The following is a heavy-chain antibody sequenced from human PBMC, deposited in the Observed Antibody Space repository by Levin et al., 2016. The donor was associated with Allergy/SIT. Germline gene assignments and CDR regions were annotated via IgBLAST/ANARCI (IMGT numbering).Heavy chain of an antibody. V-gene: IGHV1-46*01. CDR1: GYSFTSYF. CDR3: ARVGGYSYGGWFDP. D-gene: IGHD5-18*01. CDR2: IDPSSGST. J-gene: IGHJ5*02. Sequence: ASVKVSCKASGYSFTSYFLHWVRQAPGQGLEWMGMIDPSSGSTVYAQKFQGRVTITRDTSTNTVYMELSSLRSDDTAVFYCARVGGYSYGGWFDPWDQGTLVPVSS.